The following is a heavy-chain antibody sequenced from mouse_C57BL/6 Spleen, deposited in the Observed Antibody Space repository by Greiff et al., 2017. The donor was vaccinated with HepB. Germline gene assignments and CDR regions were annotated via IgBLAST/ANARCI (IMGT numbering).Heavy chain of an antibody. CDR3: AIDGYYSNSFDY. V-gene: IGHV3-6*01. Sequence: EVQLQESGPGLVKPSQSLSLTCSVTGYSITSGYYWNWIRQFPGNKLEWMGYISYDGSNNYNPSLKNRISITRDTSKNQFCLKLNSVTTEDTATYYCAIDGYYSNSFDYWGKGTTLTVSS. J-gene: IGHJ2*01. D-gene: IGHD2-5*01. CDR1: GYSITSGYY. CDR2: ISYDGSN.